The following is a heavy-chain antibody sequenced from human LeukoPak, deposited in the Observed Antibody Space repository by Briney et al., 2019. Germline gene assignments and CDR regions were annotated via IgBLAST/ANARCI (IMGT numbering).Heavy chain of an antibody. Sequence: PGVSLRLSCAASGFTFGTHAMTWVRQAPGKGLEWVSGMSGRGDTSYYADSVKGRFTISRDNSKNTLFLQMNSLRAEDTAVYYCAKLAGIRGWFVYYFDYWGQGTLVTVS. J-gene: IGHJ4*02. CDR3: AKLAGIRGWFVYYFDY. D-gene: IGHD6-19*01. V-gene: IGHV3-23*01. CDR1: GFTFGTHA. CDR2: MSGRGDTS.